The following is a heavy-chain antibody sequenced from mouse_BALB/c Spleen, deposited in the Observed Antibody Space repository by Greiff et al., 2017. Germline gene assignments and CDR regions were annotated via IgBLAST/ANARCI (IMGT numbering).Heavy chain of an antibody. D-gene: IGHD1-1*01. CDR3: ARSGGSSSFAY. Sequence: VQLKQSGGGLVKPGGSLKLSCAASGFTFSSYTMSWVRQTPEKRLEWVATISSGGGNTYYPDSVKGRFTISRDNAKNNLYLQMSSLRSEDTALYYCARSGGSSSFAYWGQGTLVTVSA. CDR1: GFTFSSYT. J-gene: IGHJ3*01. V-gene: IGHV5-9*03. CDR2: ISSGGGNT.